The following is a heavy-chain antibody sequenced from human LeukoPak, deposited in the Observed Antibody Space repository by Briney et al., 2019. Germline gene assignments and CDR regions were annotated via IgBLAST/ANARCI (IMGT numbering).Heavy chain of an antibody. CDR1: GFTFSSYE. CDR3: ARVIGYCSSTSCTNWFDP. D-gene: IGHD2-2*01. CDR2: ISSSSSYI. J-gene: IGHJ5*02. V-gene: IGHV3-21*01. Sequence: GGSLRLSCAASGFTFSSYEMNWVRQAPGKGLEWVSSISSSSSYIYYADSVKGRFTISRDNAKNSLYLQMNSLRAEDTAVYYCARVIGYCSSTSCTNWFDPWGQGTLVTVSS.